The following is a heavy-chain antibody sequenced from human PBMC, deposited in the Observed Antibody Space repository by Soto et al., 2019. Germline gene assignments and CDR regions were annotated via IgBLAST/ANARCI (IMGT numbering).Heavy chain of an antibody. CDR3: ASQLVAATPDV. J-gene: IGHJ6*04. CDR2: IIPILGIA. V-gene: IGHV1-69*02. Sequence: QVQLVQSGAEVKKPGSSVKVSCKASGGTFSSYTISWVRQAPGQGLEWMGRIIPILGIANYAQKFQGRVTITADKTTSTTYMELSTLRSEDTAVYYCASQLVAATPDVCGKGTTVSASS. CDR1: GGTFSSYT. D-gene: IGHD2-15*01.